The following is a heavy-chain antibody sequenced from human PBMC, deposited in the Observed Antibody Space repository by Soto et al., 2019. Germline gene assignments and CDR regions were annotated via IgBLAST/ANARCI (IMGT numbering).Heavy chain of an antibody. CDR2: IDPSDSQT. V-gene: IGHV5-10-1*01. J-gene: IGHJ4*02. Sequence: GESLKISCKGSGYSFAGYWITWVRQKPGKGLEWMGRIDPSDSQTYYSPSFRGHVTISVTKSTTTVFLQWSSLRASDTAMYYCARQIYDSDTGPNFQYYFDSWGQGTPVTVSS. CDR1: GYSFAGYW. D-gene: IGHD3-22*01. CDR3: ARQIYDSDTGPNFQYYFDS.